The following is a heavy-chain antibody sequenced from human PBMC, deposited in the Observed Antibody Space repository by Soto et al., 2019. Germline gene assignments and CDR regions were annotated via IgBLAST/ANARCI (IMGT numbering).Heavy chain of an antibody. CDR3: ARDLFSSGWAPYYFDY. D-gene: IGHD6-19*01. CDR1: GYSISSGYY. V-gene: IGHV4-38-2*02. J-gene: IGHJ4*02. CDR2: IYHSGST. Sequence: SETLSLTRAVSGYSISSGYYWGWIRQPPGKGLEWIGSIYHSGSTYYNPSLKSRVTISVDTSKNQFSLKLSSVTAADTAVYYCARDLFSSGWAPYYFDYWGQGTLVTVSS.